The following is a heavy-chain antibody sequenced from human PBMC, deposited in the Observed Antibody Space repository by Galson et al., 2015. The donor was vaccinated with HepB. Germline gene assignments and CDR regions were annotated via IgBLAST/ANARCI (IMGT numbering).Heavy chain of an antibody. V-gene: IGHV3-11*01. CDR1: GFTFSDYY. J-gene: IGHJ3*01. CDR3: ARDRRYSGWDAFDV. D-gene: IGHD5-12*01. Sequence: SLRLSCAASGFTFSDYYMIWIRQAPGKGLELVSYISSSGSTIYYVDSAKGRFTISRDDAKRSVYLLMSSLRVEDTAVYYCARDRRYSGWDAFDVRGQGTMVTVSS. CDR2: ISSSGSTI.